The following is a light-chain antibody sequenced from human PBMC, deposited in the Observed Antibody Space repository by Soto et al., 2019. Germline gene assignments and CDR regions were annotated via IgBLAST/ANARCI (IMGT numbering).Light chain of an antibody. CDR2: TEA. Sequence: IHMTQSPSSLSASVGDRATITCRASQRITTYLNWYQQKPGKAPKLLISTEATLQGGIPSRFSGCGSGTDFTLTITTLQPEDFATYFCQQSYSTPYTFGQGTKLEIK. CDR1: QRITTY. V-gene: IGKV1-39*01. J-gene: IGKJ2*01. CDR3: QQSYSTPYT.